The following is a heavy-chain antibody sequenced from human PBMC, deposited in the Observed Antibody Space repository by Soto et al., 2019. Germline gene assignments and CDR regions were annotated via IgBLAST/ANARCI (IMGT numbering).Heavy chain of an antibody. D-gene: IGHD1-7*01. V-gene: IGHV2-26*01. Sequence: QVTLKESGPVLVKPTETLTLTCSVSGFSLSDDTMGVSWVRQSPGKAPEWLVHISSNHGKSFRKFIHSRITVYEDTSKSQVVLMMTNMDPEDAGTYYGARIVVPGTIPTFDYWGQGTLVTVSS. J-gene: IGHJ4*02. CDR2: ISSNHGK. CDR3: ARIVVPGTIPTFDY. CDR1: GFSLSDDTMG.